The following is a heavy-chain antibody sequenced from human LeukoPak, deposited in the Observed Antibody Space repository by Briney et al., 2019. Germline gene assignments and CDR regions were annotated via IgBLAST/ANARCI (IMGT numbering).Heavy chain of an antibody. Sequence: SQTLSLTCTVSGGSISSGGEYWSWIRQHPGKGLEWIGYVYYSGSTYYNPSLKSRVTISVDTSENQFSLKLSSVAAADTAVYYCAREKTAYYYDSSGFSEGAFDIWGQGTMVTVSS. CDR2: VYYSGST. CDR1: GGSISSGGEY. V-gene: IGHV4-31*03. CDR3: AREKTAYYYDSSGFSEGAFDI. J-gene: IGHJ3*02. D-gene: IGHD3-22*01.